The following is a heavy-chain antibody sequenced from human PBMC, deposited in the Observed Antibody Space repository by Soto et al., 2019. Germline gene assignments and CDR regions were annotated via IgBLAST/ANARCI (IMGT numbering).Heavy chain of an antibody. D-gene: IGHD4-4*01. J-gene: IGHJ4*02. Sequence: PGGSLRLSCAASGFTFSSYGRHWVRQAPGKGLEWVAVIWYDGSNKYYADSVKGRFTISRDNSKNTLYLQMNSLRAEDTAVYYCARDLDYTIPGDFGYWGQGTLVTVSS. V-gene: IGHV3-33*01. CDR2: IWYDGSNK. CDR1: GFTFSSYG. CDR3: ARDLDYTIPGDFGY.